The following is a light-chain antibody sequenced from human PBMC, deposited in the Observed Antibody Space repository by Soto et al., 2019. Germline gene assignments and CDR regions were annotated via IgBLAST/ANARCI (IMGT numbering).Light chain of an antibody. CDR1: QGISNY. CDR2: AAS. Sequence: DIQMTQSPSSVSASVGDRVSFTCRASQGISNYLAWYQQKPGKVPKLLIYAASTLQSGVPSRFSGSGSGTDFTLTISSLQPEDVATYYCQKYNSAPLTFGGGTKVDIK. J-gene: IGKJ4*01. V-gene: IGKV1-27*01. CDR3: QKYNSAPLT.